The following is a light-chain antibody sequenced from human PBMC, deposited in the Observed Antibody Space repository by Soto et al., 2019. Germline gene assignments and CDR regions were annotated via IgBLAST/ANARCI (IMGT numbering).Light chain of an antibody. CDR2: DVS. V-gene: IGLV2-14*03. J-gene: IGLJ1*01. CDR3: SSYTSSSTLV. Sequence: QSALTQPASVSGSPGQSITISCTGSSSDVGGYNFVSWYQQHPGKVPKLMIYDVSSRPSGVSDRFSGSKSGNTASLTTTGLQAEDEGDYYCSSYTSSSTLVFGSGTKLTVL. CDR1: SSDVGGYNF.